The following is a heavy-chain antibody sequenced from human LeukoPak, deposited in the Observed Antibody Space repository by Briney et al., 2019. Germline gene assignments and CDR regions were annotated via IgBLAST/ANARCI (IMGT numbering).Heavy chain of an antibody. CDR1: GFTFSSYA. V-gene: IGHV3-23*01. CDR2: IRNNGATT. J-gene: IGHJ4*02. CDR3: AKAYHDSGCLIDY. D-gene: IGHD6-19*01. Sequence: GGSLRLSCAASGFTFSSYAMTWVRQAPGKGLEWVASIRNNGATTDYADSVKGRFTISRDNSKSTLYLQMNSLRAEDTAVYYCAKAYHDSGCLIDYWGQGTLVTVSS.